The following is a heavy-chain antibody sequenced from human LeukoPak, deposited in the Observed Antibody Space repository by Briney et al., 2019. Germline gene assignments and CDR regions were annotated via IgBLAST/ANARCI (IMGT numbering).Heavy chain of an antibody. J-gene: IGHJ6*02. CDR3: ARGRNGPSAGYYYGMDV. CDR1: GGSISYF. Sequence: AETLSLTCTVSGGSISYFWTWIRQPAGKGLEWSGRIHSSGGTNYNPSLRSRVTMSVDTSKNQFSLKLTSVTAADTAIYYCARGRNGPSAGYYYGMDVWGQGTTVTVSS. CDR2: IHSSGGT. V-gene: IGHV4-4*07. D-gene: IGHD3-3*01.